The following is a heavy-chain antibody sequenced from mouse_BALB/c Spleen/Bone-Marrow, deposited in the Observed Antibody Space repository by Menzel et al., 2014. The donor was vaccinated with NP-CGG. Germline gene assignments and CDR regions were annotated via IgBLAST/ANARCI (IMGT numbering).Heavy chain of an antibody. V-gene: IGHV14-4*02. CDR1: GFNTKDYY. J-gene: IGHJ4*01. CDR3: NARYYYAMDY. CDR2: IDPENGDT. Sequence: EVKVVESGAELVRSGASVKLSCTASGFNTKDYYMHWVKQRPEQGLEWIGRIDPENGDTEYAPKFQGKATMTADTSSNTAYLQLSSLTSEDTAVYYCNARYYYAMDYWGQGTSVTVSS.